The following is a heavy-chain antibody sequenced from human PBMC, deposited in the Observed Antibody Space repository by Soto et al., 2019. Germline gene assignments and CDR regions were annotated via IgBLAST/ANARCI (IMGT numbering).Heavy chain of an antibody. CDR1: GFTFSSYV. D-gene: IGHD5-18*01. CDR3: AKGIQLWLDYGMDV. J-gene: IGHJ6*02. CDR2: ISYDGSNK. Sequence: GGSLRLSCAASGFTFSSYVMHWVRQAPGKGLEWVAVISYDGSNKYYADSVKGRFTISRDNSKNTLYLQMNSLRAEDTAVYYCAKGIQLWLDYGMDVWGQGTTVTVSS. V-gene: IGHV3-30*18.